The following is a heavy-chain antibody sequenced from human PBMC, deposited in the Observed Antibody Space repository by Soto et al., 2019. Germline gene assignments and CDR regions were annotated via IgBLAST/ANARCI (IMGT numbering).Heavy chain of an antibody. CDR1: GYTFTEYY. CDR3: TRGPSSGAFDY. CDR2: INPTYGDT. D-gene: IGHD3-22*01. Sequence: QVQLVQSGAEVKKPGASVKVSCKASGYTFTEYYMHWMRQAPGQGLEWIGWINPTYGDTNYAHNFQDRVTMTRDASISTAYMELSSLTSDDTAVYYCTRGPSSGAFDYWGQGSLVAVSS. V-gene: IGHV1-2*02. J-gene: IGHJ4*02.